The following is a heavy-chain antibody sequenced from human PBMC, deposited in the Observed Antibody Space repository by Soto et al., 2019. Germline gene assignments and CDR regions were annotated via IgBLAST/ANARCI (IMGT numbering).Heavy chain of an antibody. CDR1: GFTFSDYY. D-gene: IGHD2-15*01. V-gene: IGHV3-11*06. Sequence: QVQLVESGGGLVKPGGSLRLSCAASGFTFSDYYMSWIRQAPGKGLEWVSYISGSSSYTNYADSVKGRFTISRDNAKNSLYLQMNSLRVEDTAVYYCARNPGYCGGGSCYSDYWGQGALVTVSS. CDR2: ISGSSSYT. CDR3: ARNPGYCGGGSCYSDY. J-gene: IGHJ4*02.